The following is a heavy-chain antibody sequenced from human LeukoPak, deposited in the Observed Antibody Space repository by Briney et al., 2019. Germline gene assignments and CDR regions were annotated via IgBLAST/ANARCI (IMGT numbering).Heavy chain of an antibody. Sequence: GASVKVSCKASGYTFTGYYMHWVRQATGQGLEWMGWMNPNSGNTGYAQKFQGRVTMTRNTSISTAYMELSSLRSEDTAVYYCARGPGYYDFWSGYWLYSATQYGMDVWGQRTTVTVSS. CDR3: ARGPGYYDFWSGYWLYSATQYGMDV. D-gene: IGHD3-3*01. CDR1: GYTFTGYY. V-gene: IGHV1-8*02. J-gene: IGHJ6*02. CDR2: MNPNSGNT.